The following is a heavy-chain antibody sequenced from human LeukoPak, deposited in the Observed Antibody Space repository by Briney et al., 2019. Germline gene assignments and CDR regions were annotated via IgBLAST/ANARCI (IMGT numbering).Heavy chain of an antibody. V-gene: IGHV4-34*01. CDR1: GGSFSGYY. D-gene: IGHD6-6*01. CDR2: INHSGST. Sequence: SETLSLTCAVYGGSFSGYYWSWIRQPPGKGLEWIGEINHSGSTNYNPSLKSRVTISVDTSKNQFSLKLSSVTAADTAVYYCARAGYSSSSAGRPFGYWGQGTLVTVSS. CDR3: ARAGYSSSSAGRPFGY. J-gene: IGHJ4*02.